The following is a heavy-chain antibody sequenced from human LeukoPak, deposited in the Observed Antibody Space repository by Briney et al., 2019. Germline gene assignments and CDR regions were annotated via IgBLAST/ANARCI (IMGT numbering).Heavy chain of an antibody. V-gene: IGHV4-39*01. CDR3: ARRYLGYCSGDNCPLNYYGMDV. CDR1: GGSISSSSYY. J-gene: IGHJ6*02. D-gene: IGHD2-15*01. CDR2: IYYSGST. Sequence: SETLSLTCTVSGGSISSSSYYWGWIRQPPGKGLEWIGSIYYSGSTYYNPSLKSRVTISVDTSKNQFSLKLNSVTAADTAVYYCARRYLGYCSGDNCPLNYYGMDVWGQGTTVTVSS.